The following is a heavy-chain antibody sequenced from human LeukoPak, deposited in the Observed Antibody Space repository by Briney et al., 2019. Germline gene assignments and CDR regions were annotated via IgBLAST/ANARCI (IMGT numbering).Heavy chain of an antibody. J-gene: IGHJ6*02. CDR3: ARDSCSGGSCNYYYYGMDV. CDR1: GYTFTSYG. CDR2: IIPILGIA. D-gene: IGHD2-15*01. Sequence: SVKVSCKASGYTFTSYGISWVRQAPGQGLEWMGRIIPILGIANYAQKFQGRVAITADKSTSTAYMELSSLRSEDTAVYYCARDSCSGGSCNYYYYGMDVWGQGTTVTVSS. V-gene: IGHV1-69*04.